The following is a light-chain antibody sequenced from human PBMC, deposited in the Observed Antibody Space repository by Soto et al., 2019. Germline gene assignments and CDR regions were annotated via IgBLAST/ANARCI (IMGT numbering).Light chain of an antibody. Sequence: DIQMTQSPSSLSASLGDTVTITVQAIQDSSHYLTWYQQRPGRAPQLMISDASDLERGVPSRFSGDGSGTDFTFTISSLQPEDIATYYCHQYHGLPLTFGEGT. V-gene: IGKV1-33*01. CDR3: HQYHGLPLT. J-gene: IGKJ4*01. CDR1: QDSSHY. CDR2: DAS.